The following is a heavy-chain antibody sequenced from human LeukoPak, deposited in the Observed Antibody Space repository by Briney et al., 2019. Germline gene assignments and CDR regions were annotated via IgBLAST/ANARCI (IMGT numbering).Heavy chain of an antibody. J-gene: IGHJ3*02. CDR1: GFTVSSNY. V-gene: IGHV3-66*01. D-gene: IGHD3-22*01. Sequence: PGGSLRLSCAASGFTVSSNYMSWVRQAPGKGLEWVSVIYSGGSTYYADSVKGRFTISRDNSKNTLYLQMNSLRAEDTAVYYCARDANYDSSGYNAFDIWGQGTVVTVSS. CDR2: IYSGGST. CDR3: ARDANYDSSGYNAFDI.